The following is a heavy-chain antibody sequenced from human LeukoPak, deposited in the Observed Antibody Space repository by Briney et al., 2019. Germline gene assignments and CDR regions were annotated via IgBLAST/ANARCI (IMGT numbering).Heavy chain of an antibody. CDR3: ARGLGGSSGYYQIDY. Sequence: SVKVSCKASGGTFSSYAISWVRQAPGRGLEWMGGIIPIFGTANYAQKFQGRVTITTDESTSTAYTELSSLRSEDTAVYYCARGLGGSSGYYQIDYWGQGTLVTVSS. V-gene: IGHV1-69*05. CDR2: IIPIFGTA. D-gene: IGHD3-22*01. J-gene: IGHJ4*02. CDR1: GGTFSSYA.